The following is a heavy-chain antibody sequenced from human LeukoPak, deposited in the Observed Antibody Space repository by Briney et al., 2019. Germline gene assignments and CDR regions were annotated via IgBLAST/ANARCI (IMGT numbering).Heavy chain of an antibody. CDR3: PPPPSYTSSWLVLRY. Sequence: GESLKISCKGSGYSFTSYWIGWVRQMPGKGLEWMGIIYPGDSDTRYSPSFQGQVTISADKSISTAYLQWSSLKASATAMYYWPPPPSYTSSWLVLRYWGQGPLATVPS. J-gene: IGHJ4*02. CDR1: GYSFTSYW. V-gene: IGHV5-51*01. CDR2: IYPGDSDT. D-gene: IGHD6-13*01.